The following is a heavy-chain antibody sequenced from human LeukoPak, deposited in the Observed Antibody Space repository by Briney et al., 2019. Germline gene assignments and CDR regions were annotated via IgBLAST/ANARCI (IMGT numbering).Heavy chain of an antibody. Sequence: GKSLRLSCEASGFPFNTYAMHWVRQAPGKGPEWIAVISRDGSTHFYADSVRGRFTISRDDSQSTHFLQMTNLRPEDTALYCCATDTQTYEHWGQGTLVTVSS. CDR3: ATDTQTYEH. CDR2: ISRDGSTH. V-gene: IGHV3-30*03. CDR1: GFPFNTYA. J-gene: IGHJ1*01.